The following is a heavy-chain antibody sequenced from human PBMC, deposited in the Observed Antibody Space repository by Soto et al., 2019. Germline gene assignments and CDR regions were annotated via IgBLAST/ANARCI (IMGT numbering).Heavy chain of an antibody. Sequence: EVQLVESGGGLVQPGRSLRLSCAASGFTFVDYAMHWVRQAPGQGLEWVSGISWDGGSKGYADSVKGRFTISRDNAKKYPYMGMNSLRIDDTAHSYCTKDEGYCSSISCEDDFDSWGQGTMVTVS. CDR1: GFTFVDYA. CDR2: ISWDGGSK. D-gene: IGHD2-2*01. V-gene: IGHV3-9*01. J-gene: IGHJ3*01. CDR3: TKDEGYCSSISCEDDFDS.